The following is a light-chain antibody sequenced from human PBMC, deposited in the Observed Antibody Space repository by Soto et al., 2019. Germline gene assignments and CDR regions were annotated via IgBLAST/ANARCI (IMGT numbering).Light chain of an antibody. CDR2: EVS. CDR1: SSDVGGYNY. V-gene: IGLV2-8*01. CDR3: SSYAGSNNVVV. Sequence: QSALTQPPSASGSPGQSVTISCTGTSSDVGGYNYVSWYQQHPGKAPKLMIYEVSKRPSGVPDRFSGSKSGYTASLTVSGLQAEDEADYYCSSYAGSNNVVVFGGGTKLTVL. J-gene: IGLJ2*01.